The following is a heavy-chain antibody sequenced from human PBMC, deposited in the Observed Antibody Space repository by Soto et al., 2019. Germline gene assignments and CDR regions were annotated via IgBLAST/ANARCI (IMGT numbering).Heavy chain of an antibody. CDR2: VVPMFGIP. Sequence: QVQLVQSGAEVKKPGSSVKVSCKSSGDTFISYAISWVRQAPGQGLEWMGGVVPMFGIPNYGQQFQGRVTIIADEYTSTACLEVSSLTTEDTAVYCCARDGATVETAMVIQYFYGMGVWGQGTTVTVSS. CDR3: ARDGATVETAMVIQYFYGMGV. J-gene: IGHJ6*02. CDR1: GDTFISYA. D-gene: IGHD5-18*01. V-gene: IGHV1-69*12.